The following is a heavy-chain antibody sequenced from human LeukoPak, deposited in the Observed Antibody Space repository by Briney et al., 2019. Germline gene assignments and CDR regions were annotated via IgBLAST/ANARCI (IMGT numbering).Heavy chain of an antibody. CDR1: GFTFSGYS. Sequence: GGSLRLSCAASGFTFSGYSMNWVRQAPGQGLEWVSYISISGSPIYYADSVKGRFTIARDNAKNSVYLQMNRLRDEDTAVYYCVRDLDALDYWGQGTLVTVSS. CDR3: VRDLDALDY. V-gene: IGHV3-48*02. CDR2: ISISGSPI. J-gene: IGHJ4*02.